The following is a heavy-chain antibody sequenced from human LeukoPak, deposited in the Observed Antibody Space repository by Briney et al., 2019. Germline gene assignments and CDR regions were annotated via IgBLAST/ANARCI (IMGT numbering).Heavy chain of an antibody. Sequence: PGGSLRLPCAASGFTFSSYAMSWVRQAPGKGLEWVSAISGSGGSTYYADSVKGRFTISRDNSKNTLYLQMNSLRAEDTAVYYCAKDPRYCSSTSCVDYWGQGTLVTVSS. CDR2: ISGSGGST. CDR3: AKDPRYCSSTSCVDY. D-gene: IGHD2-2*01. CDR1: GFTFSSYA. J-gene: IGHJ4*02. V-gene: IGHV3-23*01.